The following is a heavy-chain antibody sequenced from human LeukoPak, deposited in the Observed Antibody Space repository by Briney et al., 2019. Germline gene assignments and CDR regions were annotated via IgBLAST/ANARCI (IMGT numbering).Heavy chain of an antibody. J-gene: IGHJ3*02. CDR2: IIPIFGTA. Sequence: SVKVSCKASGGTFSSYAISWVRQAPGQGLEWMGGIIPIFGTANYAQKFQGRVTITTDESTSTAYMELSSLRSEDTAVYYCARDRGSGYSLTDAFDIWGQGTMVTVSS. CDR1: GGTFSSYA. V-gene: IGHV1-69*05. D-gene: IGHD3-22*01. CDR3: ARDRGSGYSLTDAFDI.